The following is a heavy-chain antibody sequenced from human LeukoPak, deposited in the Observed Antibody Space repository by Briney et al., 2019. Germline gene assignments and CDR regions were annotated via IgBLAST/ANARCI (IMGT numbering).Heavy chain of an antibody. Sequence: ASVKVSCKASGYTFTGYYMHWVRQAPGQGLEWMGWINPNSGGTNYAQKFQGWVTMTRDTSISTAYMELSRLRSDDTAVYYCARGGIAVAGTGSLGWFDPWGQGTLVTVSS. CDR1: GYTFTGYY. V-gene: IGHV1-2*04. CDR2: INPNSGGT. CDR3: ARGGIAVAGTGSLGWFDP. D-gene: IGHD6-19*01. J-gene: IGHJ5*02.